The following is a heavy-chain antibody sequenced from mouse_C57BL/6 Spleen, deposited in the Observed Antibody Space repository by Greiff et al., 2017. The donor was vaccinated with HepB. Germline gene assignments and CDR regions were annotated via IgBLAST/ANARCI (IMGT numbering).Heavy chain of an antibody. CDR1: GYTFTDYE. CDR3: TRHSGLRRYAMDY. V-gene: IGHV1-15*01. D-gene: IGHD2-2*01. CDR2: IDPETGGT. Sequence: QVQLKQSGAELVRPGASVTLSCKASGYTFTDYEMHWVKQTPVHGLEWIGAIDPETGGTAYNQKFKGKAILTADKSSSTAYMELRSLTSEDSAVYYCTRHSGLRRYAMDYWGQGTSVTVSS. J-gene: IGHJ4*01.